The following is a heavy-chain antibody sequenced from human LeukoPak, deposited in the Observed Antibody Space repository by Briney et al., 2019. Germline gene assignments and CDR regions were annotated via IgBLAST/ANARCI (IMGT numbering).Heavy chain of an antibody. Sequence: ASVKVSCKVSGYTLTELSMHWVRQAPGKGLEWMGGFDPEDGETIYAQKFQGRVTMTRDTSISTAYMELSRLRSDDTAVYYCARVWQFDYWGQGTLVTVSS. CDR1: GYTLTELS. CDR3: ARVWQFDY. J-gene: IGHJ4*02. CDR2: FDPEDGET. D-gene: IGHD3-10*01. V-gene: IGHV1-24*01.